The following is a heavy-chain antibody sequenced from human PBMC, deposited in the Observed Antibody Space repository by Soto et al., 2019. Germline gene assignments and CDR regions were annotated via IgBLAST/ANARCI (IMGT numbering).Heavy chain of an antibody. CDR1: GGSISSYY. CDR3: ARQDSSSLSFQH. J-gene: IGHJ1*01. V-gene: IGHV4-59*08. CDR2: IYYSGST. D-gene: IGHD6-13*01. Sequence: SETLSLTCTVSGGSISSYYWNWIRQPPGKGLEWIGYIYYSGSTNYNPSLKSRVTMSVDTSKNQFSLKLSSVTAADTAVYYCARQDSSSLSFQHWGQGALVTVS.